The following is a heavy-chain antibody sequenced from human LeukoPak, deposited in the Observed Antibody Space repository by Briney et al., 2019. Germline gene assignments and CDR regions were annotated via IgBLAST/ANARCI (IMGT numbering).Heavy chain of an antibody. CDR2: ISYDGSNK. J-gene: IGHJ2*01. CDR3: AKDLGGGSGCYDL. V-gene: IGHV3-30*18. CDR1: GFTCSSYG. D-gene: IGHD6-19*01. Sequence: PGRSLRLSCAASGFTCSSYGMHWVRQAPGKGLEWVAIISYDGSNKYYADSVQGRFTISRDNSKNTLYLQMNSLRAEDTAVYYCAKDLGGGSGCYDLWGRGTLVTVSS.